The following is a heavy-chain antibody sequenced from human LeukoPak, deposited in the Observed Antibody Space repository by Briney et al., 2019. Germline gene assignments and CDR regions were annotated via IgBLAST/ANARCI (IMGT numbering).Heavy chain of an antibody. CDR3: ARDICSTTSCISPNNWFDP. D-gene: IGHD2-2*01. V-gene: IGHV3-23*01. Sequence: GGSLRLSCAASGFTFSSYAMSWVRQAPGKGLEWVSAISGSGGSTYYADSVKGRFTISRDNSKNTLYLQMNSLRAEDTAVYYCARDICSTTSCISPNNWFDPWGQGRLVTVSS. CDR1: GFTFSSYA. CDR2: ISGSGGST. J-gene: IGHJ5*02.